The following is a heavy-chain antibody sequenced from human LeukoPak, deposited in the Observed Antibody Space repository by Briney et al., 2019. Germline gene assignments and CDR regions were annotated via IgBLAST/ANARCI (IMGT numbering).Heavy chain of an antibody. CDR2: IFYGGNT. D-gene: IGHD3-10*01. CDR1: GDSISGSFFY. CDR3: ARHRSYYFDY. J-gene: IGHJ4*02. V-gene: IGHV4-39*01. Sequence: SETLSLTCSVSGDSISGSFFYWGWIRQPPGKGLEWIGSIFYGGNTSYNPSLKSRVTISVDTSKNQFSLKADSVTAADTAVFYCARHRSYYFDYWGQGILVTVSS.